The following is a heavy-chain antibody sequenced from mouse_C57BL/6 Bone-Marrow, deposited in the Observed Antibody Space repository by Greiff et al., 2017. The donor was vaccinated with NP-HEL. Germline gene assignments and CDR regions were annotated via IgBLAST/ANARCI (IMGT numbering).Heavy chain of an antibody. CDR3: TRDRDIYYGSWYFDV. J-gene: IGHJ1*03. CDR2: ISSGGDYI. D-gene: IGHD1-1*01. CDR1: GFTFSSYA. Sequence: EVQVVESGEGLVKPGGSLKLSCAASGFTFSSYAMSWVRQTPEKRLEWVAYISSGGDYIYYADTVKGRFTISRDNARNTLYLQMSSLKSEDTAMYYCTRDRDIYYGSWYFDVWGTGTTVTVSS. V-gene: IGHV5-9-1*02.